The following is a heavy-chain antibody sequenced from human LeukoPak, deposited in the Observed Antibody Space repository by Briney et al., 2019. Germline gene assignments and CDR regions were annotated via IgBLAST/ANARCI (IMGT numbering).Heavy chain of an antibody. J-gene: IGHJ4*02. CDR1: GGSFSVYY. CDR2: INHRLIT. D-gene: IGHD2-15*01. Sequence: SETLSLTCALYGGSFSVYYWTWIRQPPGKGLEGLGEINHRLITNYNPSLKRRVTISVDKSKNQFYLKLSSVTAADTAMYYCARGWLCSGDRCPTGLYYFDYWGQGTLVTVSS. CDR3: ARGWLCSGDRCPTGLYYFDY. V-gene: IGHV4-34*01.